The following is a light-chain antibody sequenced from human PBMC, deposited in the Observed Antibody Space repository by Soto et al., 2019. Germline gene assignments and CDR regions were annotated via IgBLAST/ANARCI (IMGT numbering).Light chain of an antibody. CDR2: DVS. V-gene: IGKV3-11*01. J-gene: IGKJ4*01. Sequence: EILLTHSPATLSLSPGERATLSCRASQSISSHLAWYHQNPGQAPRLLMYDVSNRATDIPARFSGSGSGTDFTLTISSLDPEYFAVYYCQQNPSWPLTFGGGTKVEIK. CDR1: QSISSH. CDR3: QQNPSWPLT.